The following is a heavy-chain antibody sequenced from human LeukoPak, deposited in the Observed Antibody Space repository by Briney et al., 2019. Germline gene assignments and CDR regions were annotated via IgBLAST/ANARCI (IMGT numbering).Heavy chain of an antibody. CDR3: ASPKYYGSGSYYKDYYYGMDV. D-gene: IGHD3-10*01. Sequence: PGGSLRLSCAASGFTVSSNYMSWVRQAPGKGLEWVSVIYSGGSTYYADSVKGRFTISRDNSKNTLYLQMNSLRAEDTAVYYCASPKYYGSGSYYKDYYYGMDVWGQGTAVTVSS. V-gene: IGHV3-53*01. CDR2: IYSGGST. CDR1: GFTVSSNY. J-gene: IGHJ6*02.